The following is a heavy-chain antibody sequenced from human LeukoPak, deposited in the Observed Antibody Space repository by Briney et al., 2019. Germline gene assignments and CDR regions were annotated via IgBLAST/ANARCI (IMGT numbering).Heavy chain of an antibody. CDR2: ISSSTSTT. CDR3: ARDPGLDY. J-gene: IGHJ4*02. V-gene: IGHV3-48*02. CDR1: VFTFSGYS. Sequence: GGSLRLSCAASVFTFSGYSMNRVRQAPGKGLEWVSYISSSTSTTYYADSVKGRFTISRDNAKNSLYLQMNSLRDDVTAVYYYARDPGLDYWGQGTLVTVSS.